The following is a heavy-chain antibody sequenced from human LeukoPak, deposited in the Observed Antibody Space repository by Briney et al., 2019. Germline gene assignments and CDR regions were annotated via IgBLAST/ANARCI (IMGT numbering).Heavy chain of an antibody. CDR1: GYTFTSYD. CDR3: AREDYGSGSYCDY. D-gene: IGHD3-10*01. CDR2: ISAYNGNT. Sequence: ASVKVSCKASGYTFTSYDINWVRQTTGQGLEWMGWISAYNGNTNYAQKLQGRVTMTTDTSTSTAYMELRSLRSDDTAVYYCAREDYGSGSYCDYWGQGTLVTVSS. J-gene: IGHJ4*02. V-gene: IGHV1-18*01.